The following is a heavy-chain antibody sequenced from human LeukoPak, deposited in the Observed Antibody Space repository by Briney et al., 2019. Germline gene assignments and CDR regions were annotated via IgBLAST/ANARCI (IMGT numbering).Heavy chain of an antibody. CDR1: GFTFSSYA. Sequence: GGSLRLSCAASGFTFSSYAMSWVRQAPGKALERVSAISGSGGSTYYADSVKGRFTISRDNSKNTLYLQMNSLRAEDTAVYYCAKDGGYCSSTSCYSDAFDIWGQGTMVTVSS. CDR2: ISGSGGST. V-gene: IGHV3-23*01. D-gene: IGHD2-2*01. CDR3: AKDGGYCSSTSCYSDAFDI. J-gene: IGHJ3*02.